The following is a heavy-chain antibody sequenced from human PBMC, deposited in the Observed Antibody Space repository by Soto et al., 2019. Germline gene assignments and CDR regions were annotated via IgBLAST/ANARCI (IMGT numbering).Heavy chain of an antibody. Sequence: PGGCLRLSCAASGVTFSSYWMDWARQAPGKGLVWVSRINSDGSSTSYADSVKGRFTISRDNAKNTLYLQMNSLRAEDTAVYYCXREDCSSTSCYVHWFDPWGQGTLVTVSS. CDR1: GVTFSSYW. D-gene: IGHD2-2*01. CDR3: XREDCSSTSCYVHWFDP. V-gene: IGHV3-74*01. J-gene: IGHJ5*02. CDR2: INSDGSST.